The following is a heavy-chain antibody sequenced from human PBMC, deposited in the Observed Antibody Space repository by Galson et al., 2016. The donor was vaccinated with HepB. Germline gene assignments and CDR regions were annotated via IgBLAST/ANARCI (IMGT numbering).Heavy chain of an antibody. V-gene: IGHV1-8*01. Sequence: SVKVSCKASGYTFASHDVNWVRQAPGQGLEWMGAMIPKSGNTDYVQKVQDRVTLTRDTSINTAYMELSSLRSEDTAVYFCHSYNHWGQGTLVTVSS. CDR3: HSYNH. CDR2: MIPKSGNT. J-gene: IGHJ4*02. CDR1: GYTFASHD. D-gene: IGHD3-10*01.